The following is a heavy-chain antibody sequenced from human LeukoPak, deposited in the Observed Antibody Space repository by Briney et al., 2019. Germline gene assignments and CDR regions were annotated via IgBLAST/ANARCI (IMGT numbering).Heavy chain of an antibody. Sequence: GFLRLSCAASGFSFNNYGIHWVRQAPGKGLEWVAVIWYDGSDKYYADSVKGRFTISRDNSKNTLYLQMNGLRAEDTAVYYCARDSPLVATIQPIFDYWGQGTLVTVSS. D-gene: IGHD5-12*01. CDR1: GFSFNNYG. V-gene: IGHV3-33*01. J-gene: IGHJ4*02. CDR3: ARDSPLVATIQPIFDY. CDR2: IWYDGSDK.